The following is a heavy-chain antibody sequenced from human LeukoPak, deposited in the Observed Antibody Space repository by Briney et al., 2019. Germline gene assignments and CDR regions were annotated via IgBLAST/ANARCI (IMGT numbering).Heavy chain of an antibody. D-gene: IGHD7-27*01. Sequence: PGGSLRLSCAASGFTFSSYSMNWVRQAPGKGLEWVSSISSSSSYIYYADSVKGRFTISRDNAKNSLYLQMNSLRGEDTAVYYCASDNWVRLSHYHYAMDVWGQGTTVTVSS. CDR1: GFTFSSYS. CDR2: ISSSSSYI. CDR3: ASDNWVRLSHYHYAMDV. J-gene: IGHJ6*02. V-gene: IGHV3-21*01.